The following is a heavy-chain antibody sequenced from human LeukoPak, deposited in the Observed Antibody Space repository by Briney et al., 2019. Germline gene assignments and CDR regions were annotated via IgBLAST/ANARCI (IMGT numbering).Heavy chain of an antibody. CDR1: GYSISSGYY. Sequence: SETLSLTCTVSGYSISSGYYWGWIRQPPGKGLEWIGSIYHSGSTYYNPSLKSRVTISVDTSKNQFSLKLSSVTAADTAVYYCARGAPYYYGSGIDYWGQGTLVTVSS. V-gene: IGHV4-38-2*02. CDR3: ARGAPYYYGSGIDY. D-gene: IGHD3-10*01. J-gene: IGHJ4*02. CDR2: IYHSGST.